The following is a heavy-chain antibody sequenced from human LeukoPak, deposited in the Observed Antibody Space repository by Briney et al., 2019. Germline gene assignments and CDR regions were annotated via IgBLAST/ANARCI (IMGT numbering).Heavy chain of an antibody. CDR3: ARASPNRVLRFLEWLFALSNFDY. V-gene: IGHV7-4-1*02. CDR1: GYTFTSYA. J-gene: IGHJ4*02. Sequence: ASVKVSCKASGYTFTSYAMNWVRQAPGQGLEWMGWINTNTGNPTYAQGFTGRFVFSLDTSVSTAYLQISSLKAEDTAVYYCARASPNRVLRFLEWLFALSNFDYWGQGTLVTVSS. D-gene: IGHD3-3*01. CDR2: INTNTGNP.